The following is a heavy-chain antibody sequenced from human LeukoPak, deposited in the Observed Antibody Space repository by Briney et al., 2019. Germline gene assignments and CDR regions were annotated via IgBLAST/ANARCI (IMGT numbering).Heavy chain of an antibody. CDR2: IKSDGSST. J-gene: IGHJ4*02. D-gene: IGHD5-18*01. V-gene: IGHV3-74*01. CDR3: ARDGYSFGHDFDY. CDR1: GFTFSSYA. Sequence: GGSLRLSCAASGFTFSSYAMHWVRHTPGKGLVWVSRIKSDGSSTSYADSVKGRFTISRDNAKNTLYLQMNSLRAEDTAVYYCARDGYSFGHDFDYWGQGTLVTVSS.